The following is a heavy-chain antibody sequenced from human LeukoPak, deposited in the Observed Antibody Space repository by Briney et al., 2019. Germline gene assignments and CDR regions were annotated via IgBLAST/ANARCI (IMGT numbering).Heavy chain of an antibody. V-gene: IGHV1-69-2*01. CDR1: GYTFTDYY. D-gene: IGHD3-16*01. Sequence: ASVKISCKVSGYTFTDYYMHWVQQAPGKGLEWMGLVDPEDGETIYAEKFQGRVTITADTSTDTAYMELSSLRSEDTAVYYCATDQGVWGNLRRFGYWGQGTLVTVSS. CDR3: ATDQGVWGNLRRFGY. CDR2: VDPEDGET. J-gene: IGHJ4*02.